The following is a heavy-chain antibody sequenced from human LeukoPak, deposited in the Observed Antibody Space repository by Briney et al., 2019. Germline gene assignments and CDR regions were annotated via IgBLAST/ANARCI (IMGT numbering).Heavy chain of an antibody. CDR2: IYYSGST. Sequence: SETLSLTCTVSGGSISSYYLSWIRQPPGKGLEWIGYIYYSGSTNYNPSLKSRVTISVDTSKNQFYLKLSSVTAADTAVYYCARGGYDFWSGSKNWFDPWGQGTLVTVSS. CDR3: ARGGYDFWSGSKNWFDP. D-gene: IGHD3-3*01. V-gene: IGHV4-59*01. J-gene: IGHJ5*02. CDR1: GGSISSYY.